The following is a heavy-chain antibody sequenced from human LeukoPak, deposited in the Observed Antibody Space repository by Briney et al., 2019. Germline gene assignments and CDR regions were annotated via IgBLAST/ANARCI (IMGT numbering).Heavy chain of an antibody. CDR3: AKDFISYCGGDCQFAPYFQH. D-gene: IGHD2-21*02. V-gene: IGHV3-23*01. Sequence: TGGSLRLSCAASGFTFSSYAMSWVRQAPGKGLEWVSAISGSGGSTYYADSVKGRFTISRDNSKNTLYLQMNSLRAEDTAVYYCAKDFISYCGGDCQFAPYFQHWGQGTLVTVSS. J-gene: IGHJ1*01. CDR2: ISGSGGST. CDR1: GFTFSSYA.